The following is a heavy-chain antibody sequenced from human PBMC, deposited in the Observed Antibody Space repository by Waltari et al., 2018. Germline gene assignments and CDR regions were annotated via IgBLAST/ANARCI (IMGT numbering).Heavy chain of an antibody. CDR3: ARDLGGFNHFDWFLSI. D-gene: IGHD3-9*01. V-gene: IGHV1-69-2*01. Sequence: EVQVVQSGAEVRGPGATVKISCKVSGYTYSHYYIHWVCQAPGEGLEWMGRINPANGETKFAEKFRGRMTITADTSADSGSLELSGLTIDATAVYYCARDLGGFNHFDWFLSIWGPGTMVTVSS. CDR1: GYTYSHYY. CDR2: INPANGET. J-gene: IGHJ3*02.